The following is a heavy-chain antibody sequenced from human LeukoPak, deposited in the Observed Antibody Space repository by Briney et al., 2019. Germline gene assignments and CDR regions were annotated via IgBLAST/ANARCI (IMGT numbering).Heavy chain of an antibody. Sequence: GASVKVSCKASGYTFTGYYMHWVRQAPGQGLEWIGRINPNSGGTNYAQKFQVRVTMTRDTSISTAYMELSRLRSDDTAVYDCARIIAVAAKEVDYWGQGTLVTVSS. CDR2: INPNSGGT. D-gene: IGHD6-19*01. J-gene: IGHJ4*02. CDR3: ARIIAVAAKEVDY. V-gene: IGHV1-2*06. CDR1: GYTFTGYY.